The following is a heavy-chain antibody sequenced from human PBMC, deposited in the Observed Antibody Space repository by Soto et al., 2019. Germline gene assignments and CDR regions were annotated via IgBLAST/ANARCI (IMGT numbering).Heavy chain of an antibody. Sequence: GGSLRLSCAASGFTFSSYSMNWVRQAPGKGLEWVSSISSSSSYIYYADSVKGRFTISRDKAKNSRYLQMNSLRAGDTAVYYCARVQLHLPPIDYYGMDVWGQGTTVTVSS. J-gene: IGHJ6*02. V-gene: IGHV3-21*01. CDR2: ISSSSSYI. D-gene: IGHD1-1*01. CDR3: ARVQLHLPPIDYYGMDV. CDR1: GFTFSSYS.